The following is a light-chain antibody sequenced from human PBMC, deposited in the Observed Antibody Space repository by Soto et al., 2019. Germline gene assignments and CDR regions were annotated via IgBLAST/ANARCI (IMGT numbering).Light chain of an antibody. Sequence: EIVLTQSPATLSLSPGERATLSCRASQSVSSYLAWYQQKPGQAPRLLIYDASNRATGIPARFSGSGSGTDFTLTISSLEPEDFAVYYCQQYYSSRSFGQGTKLEIK. CDR3: QQYYSSRS. V-gene: IGKV3-11*01. CDR2: DAS. CDR1: QSVSSY. J-gene: IGKJ2*03.